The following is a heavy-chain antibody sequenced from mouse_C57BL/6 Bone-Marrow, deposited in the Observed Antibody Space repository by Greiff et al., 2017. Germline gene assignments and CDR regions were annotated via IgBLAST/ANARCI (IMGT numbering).Heavy chain of an antibody. J-gene: IGHJ3*01. CDR3: ARSFYYYGSSPWFAY. V-gene: IGHV1-69*01. Sequence: QVQLQQPGAELVMPGASVKLSCKASGYTFTSYWMHWVKQRPGQGLEWIGEIDPSDSYTNYTQKFKGKSTLTVDKSSSTAYMQLSSLTSEDSAVXYCARSFYYYGSSPWFAYWGQGTLVTVSA. D-gene: IGHD1-1*01. CDR2: IDPSDSYT. CDR1: GYTFTSYW.